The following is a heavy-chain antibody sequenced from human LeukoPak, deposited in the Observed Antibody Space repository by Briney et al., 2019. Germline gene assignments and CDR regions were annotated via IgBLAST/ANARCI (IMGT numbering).Heavy chain of an antibody. V-gene: IGHV1-46*01. J-gene: IGHJ4*02. CDR2: INPSGGST. D-gene: IGHD1-1*01. Sequence: ASVKVSCKASGYTFTSYYMHWVRQAPGQGLEWMGIINPSGGSTSYAQKFQGRVTMTRDTSTSTVYMELSSLRSEDTAVYYCASISLDPYFDYWGQGTLVTVSS. CDR1: GYTFTSYY. CDR3: ASISLDPYFDY.